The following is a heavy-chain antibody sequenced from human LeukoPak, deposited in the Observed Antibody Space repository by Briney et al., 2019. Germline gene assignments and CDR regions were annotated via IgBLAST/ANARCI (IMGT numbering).Heavy chain of an antibody. CDR2: IYTSGST. CDR1: GGSISSYY. Sequence: SETLSLTCTVSGGSISSYYWGWIRQPAGKGLEWIGRIYTSGSTNYNPSLKSRVTMSVDTSKNQFSLKLSSVTAADTAVYYCARDFLEWLSPSYYGMDVWGQGTTVTVSS. D-gene: IGHD3-3*01. J-gene: IGHJ6*02. CDR3: ARDFLEWLSPSYYGMDV. V-gene: IGHV4-4*07.